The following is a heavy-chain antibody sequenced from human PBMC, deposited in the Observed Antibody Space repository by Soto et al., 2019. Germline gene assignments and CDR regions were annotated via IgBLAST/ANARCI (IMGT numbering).Heavy chain of an antibody. D-gene: IGHD1-20*01. Sequence: EVQLVESGGGLVQPGGSLRLSCAVSGLTFSDHYMGWVRQAPGKGLDWVGRIRDKVHSYTTEYAASVKGRFTISRDYSRTSLYLQMNSLKMDDTAVFYCVSLWSVTGSRDYWGRGTLVTVSS. CDR1: GLTFSDHY. CDR2: IRDKVHSYTT. CDR3: VSLWSVTGSRDY. J-gene: IGHJ4*02. V-gene: IGHV3-72*01.